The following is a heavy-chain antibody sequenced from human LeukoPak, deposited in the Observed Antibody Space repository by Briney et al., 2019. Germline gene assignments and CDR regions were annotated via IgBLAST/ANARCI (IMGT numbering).Heavy chain of an antibody. Sequence: KASETLSLTCTVSGGSIRSSSYCWGWIRQPPGKGLEWIGSIYYSGSTYYNASLKSRVTMSVDTSKNQFSLKLTSVTAADTAVYYCAREGPREDFWGQGTLVTVSS. J-gene: IGHJ4*02. V-gene: IGHV4-39*07. CDR2: IYYSGST. CDR3: AREGPREDF. CDR1: GGSIRSSSYC. D-gene: IGHD1-26*01.